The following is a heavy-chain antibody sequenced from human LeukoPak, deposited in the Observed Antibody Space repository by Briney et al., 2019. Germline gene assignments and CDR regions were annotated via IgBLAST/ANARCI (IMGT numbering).Heavy chain of an antibody. V-gene: IGHV3-48*04. D-gene: IGHD2-2*01. CDR1: GFTFSSYA. CDR3: ASGADIVVVPAAGFDP. J-gene: IGHJ5*02. Sequence: GGSLRLSCAASGFTFSSYAMSWVRQAPGKGLEWVSYISSSGSTIYYADSVKGRFTISRDNAKNSLYPQMNSLRAEDTAVYYCASGADIVVVPAAGFDPWGQGTLVTVSS. CDR2: ISSSGSTI.